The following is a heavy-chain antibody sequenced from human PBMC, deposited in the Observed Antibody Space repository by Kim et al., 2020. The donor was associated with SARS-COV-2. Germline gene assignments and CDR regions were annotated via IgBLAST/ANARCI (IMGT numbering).Heavy chain of an antibody. V-gene: IGHV3-53*05. J-gene: IGHJ3*02. CDR3: ASRAPGAFDI. Sequence: STYYADSVKGRFTISRDNSKNTLYLQMNSLRAEDTAVYYCASRAPGAFDIWGQGTMVTVSS. CDR2: ST.